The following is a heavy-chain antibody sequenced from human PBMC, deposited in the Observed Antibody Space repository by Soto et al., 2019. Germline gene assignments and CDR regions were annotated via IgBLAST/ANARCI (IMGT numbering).Heavy chain of an antibody. Sequence: PSETLSLTCTVSGGSVSSGSHYWSWIRQPPGKGLEWVGSIYYSGGTKYNPSLKSRVTISVDTSKNQFSLRLSSVTAADTAVYYCARHGSVQLRQPPHNWFDPWGQGTLVTVS. V-gene: IGHV4-39*01. CDR3: ARHGSVQLRQPPHNWFDP. CDR2: IYYSGGT. CDR1: GGSVSSGSHY. J-gene: IGHJ5*02. D-gene: IGHD5-18*01.